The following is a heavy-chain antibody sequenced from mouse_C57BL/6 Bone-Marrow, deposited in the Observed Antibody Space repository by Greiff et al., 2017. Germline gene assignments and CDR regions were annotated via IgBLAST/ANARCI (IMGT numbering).Heavy chain of an antibody. J-gene: IGHJ2*01. CDR3: TTFPLITTVVATDYFDY. CDR1: GFNIKDDY. Sequence: EVQLQQSGAELVRPGASVKLSCTASGFNIKDDYMHWVKQRPEQGLEWIGWIDPENGDPEYASKFQGKATITADTSSNTAYLQLSSLTSEDTAVYYCTTFPLITTVVATDYFDYWGQGTTLTVSS. V-gene: IGHV14-4*01. CDR2: IDPENGDP. D-gene: IGHD1-1*01.